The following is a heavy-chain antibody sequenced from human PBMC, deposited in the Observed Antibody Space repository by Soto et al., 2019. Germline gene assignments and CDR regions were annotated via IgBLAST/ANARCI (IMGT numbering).Heavy chain of an antibody. CDR1: GGSISSGGYS. V-gene: IGHV4-30-2*01. J-gene: IGHJ5*02. CDR2: IYHSGST. D-gene: IGHD3-10*01. Sequence: LSLTCAVSGGSISSGGYSWSWIRQPPGKGLEWIGYIYHSGSTYYNPSLKSRVTISVDRSKNQFSLKLSSVTAADTAVYYCARGQVDTMVRGVIEWFDPWGQGTLVTVSS. CDR3: ARGQVDTMVRGVIEWFDP.